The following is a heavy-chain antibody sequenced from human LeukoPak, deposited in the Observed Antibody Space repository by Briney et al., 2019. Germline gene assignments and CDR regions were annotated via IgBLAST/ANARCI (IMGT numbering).Heavy chain of an antibody. CDR1: GFIFSNYA. J-gene: IGHJ6*02. CDR3: ATRTYCSGGSCYKGIYGMDV. D-gene: IGHD2-15*01. V-gene: IGHV3-66*04. CDR2: IYSGGST. Sequence: GGSLRLSCAASGFIFSNYAMSWVRQAPGKGLEWVSVIYSGGSTYYADSVKGRFTISRDNSKNTLYLQMNSLRAEDTAVYYCATRTYCSGGSCYKGIYGMDVWGQGTTVTVSS.